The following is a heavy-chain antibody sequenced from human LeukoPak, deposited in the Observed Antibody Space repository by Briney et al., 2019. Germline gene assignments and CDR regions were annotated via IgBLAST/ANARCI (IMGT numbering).Heavy chain of an antibody. J-gene: IGHJ4*02. V-gene: IGHV4-59*12. D-gene: IGHD2-2*01. Sequence: PSETLSLTCTVFGGSISSYYWSWIRQPPGRGLEWVGYIYYSGSTNYNPSLKSRVTMSVDTSKNQFSLKLSSVTAADTAVYYCARVKADTSCYDYWGQGTLVTVSS. CDR3: ARVKADTSCYDY. CDR2: IYYSGST. CDR1: GGSISSYY.